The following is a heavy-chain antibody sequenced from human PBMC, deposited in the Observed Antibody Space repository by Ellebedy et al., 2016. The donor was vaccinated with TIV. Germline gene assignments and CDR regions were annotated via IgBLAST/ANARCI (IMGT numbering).Heavy chain of an antibody. J-gene: IGHJ5*02. CDR2: ISSSSSYT. CDR1: GFTFSHYE. Sequence: GESLKISCAVSGFTFSHYELNWVRQAPGKGLEWVSYISSSSSYTNYADSVKGRFTISKDNAKNSLYLQMNSLRAEDTAVYYCARDYSDSSGCLTSWGQGTLVTVSS. D-gene: IGHD3-22*01. V-gene: IGHV3-11*06. CDR3: ARDYSDSSGCLTS.